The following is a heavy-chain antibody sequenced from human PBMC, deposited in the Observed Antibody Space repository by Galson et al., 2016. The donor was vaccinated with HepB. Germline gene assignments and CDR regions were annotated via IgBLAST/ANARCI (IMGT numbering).Heavy chain of an antibody. CDR3: APIQGHFTDGFDY. D-gene: IGHD2-8*01. CDR2: VNPTDGST. Sequence: SVKVSCKASGFTFTSFFMHWVRQAPGQGLEWMGMVNPTDGSTTYARDFQGRVSMTSDTSTSTVYLDLGSLRSEDTAVYYCAPIQGHFTDGFDYWGQGTLVTVS. CDR1: GFTFTSFF. J-gene: IGHJ4*02. V-gene: IGHV1-46*01.